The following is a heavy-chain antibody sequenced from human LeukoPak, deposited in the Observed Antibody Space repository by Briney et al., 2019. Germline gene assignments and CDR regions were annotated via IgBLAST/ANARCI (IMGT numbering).Heavy chain of an antibody. CDR3: ARVDSGYDSPSFDY. CDR1: GFTSSSYW. CDR2: IKQDGSEK. Sequence: GGSLRLSCAASGFTSSSYWMSWVRLAPGKGLEWVANIKQDGSEKYYVDSVKGRFTISRDNAKNSLYLQMNSLRAEDTAVYYCARVDSGYDSPSFDYWGQGTLVTVSS. J-gene: IGHJ4*02. D-gene: IGHD5-12*01. V-gene: IGHV3-7*03.